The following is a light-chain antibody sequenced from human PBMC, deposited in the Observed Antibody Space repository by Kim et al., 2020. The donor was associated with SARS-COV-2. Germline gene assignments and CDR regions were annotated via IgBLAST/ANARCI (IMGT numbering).Light chain of an antibody. CDR3: QQTSSAPRT. J-gene: IGKJ1*01. V-gene: IGKV1-39*01. CDR2: TAS. CDR1: QDISRY. Sequence: ASVGDRVTITFRGSQDISRYLNWYQQKPGKAPKLLIYTASSLQSGVPSRFTGSGSETDFTLTITSLQPEDFATFYCQQTSSAPRTFGQGTKGDIK.